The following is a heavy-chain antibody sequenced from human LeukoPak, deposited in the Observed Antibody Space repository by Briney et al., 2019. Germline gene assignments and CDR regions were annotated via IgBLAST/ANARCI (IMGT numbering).Heavy chain of an antibody. Sequence: WASVKVSCKASGYTFTGYHMHWVRQAPGQGLEWMGRINPNSGDTNYAQKFQGRVTMTRDTSISTAYMELSRLRSDDTAVYYCARDYCSSTSCLFDCWGQGTLVTVSS. CDR3: ARDYCSSTSCLFDC. D-gene: IGHD2-2*01. J-gene: IGHJ4*02. CDR1: GYTFTGYH. V-gene: IGHV1-2*06. CDR2: INPNSGDT.